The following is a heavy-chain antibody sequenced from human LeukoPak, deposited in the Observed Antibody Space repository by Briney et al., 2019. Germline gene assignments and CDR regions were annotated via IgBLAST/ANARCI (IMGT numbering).Heavy chain of an antibody. V-gene: IGHV3-30*04. J-gene: IGHJ4*02. D-gene: IGHD6-13*01. CDR3: ARDWQQLAFDY. CDR2: ISYDGSNK. Sequence: GGSLRLSCAASGFTFSSYAMHWLRQAPGKGLEWVAVISYDGSNKYYADSVKGRFTISRDNSKNTLYLQMNSLRAEDTAVYYCARDWQQLAFDYWGQGTLVTVSS. CDR1: GFTFSSYA.